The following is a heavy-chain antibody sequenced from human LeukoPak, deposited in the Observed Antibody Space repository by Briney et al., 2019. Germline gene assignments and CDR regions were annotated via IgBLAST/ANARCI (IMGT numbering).Heavy chain of an antibody. V-gene: IGHV4-61*02. Sequence: PSETLSLTCTVSGGSISSGSYYWSWIRQPAGKGLEWIGRIHRSGSTASNPSVKSRVTISVDTFKNQFSLMLKCVTDADTAVSSCARGGFLVQNHFDAWGQGTLVTVSS. D-gene: IGHD3-3*01. CDR3: ARGGFLVQNHFDA. J-gene: IGHJ5*02. CDR2: IHRSGST. CDR1: GGSISSGSYY.